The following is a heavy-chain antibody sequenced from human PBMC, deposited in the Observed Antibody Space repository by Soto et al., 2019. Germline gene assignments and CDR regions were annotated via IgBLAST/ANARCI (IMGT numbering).Heavy chain of an antibody. V-gene: IGHV3-30*18. CDR1: GFTLTNNG. D-gene: IGHD1-26*01. J-gene: IGHJ6*02. Sequence: QVQLLESGGGVVQPGRSLRLSCVASGFTLTNNGMHWVRQAPGQGLEWLAVISSDGSSKYYGDSVRGRFTISRDNSKNTLFLEMKSLTSEDTAVYYCEKDRGLAESGRLSQYYTGMDVWGQGTTVTVAS. CDR3: EKDRGLAESGRLSQYYTGMDV. CDR2: ISSDGSSK.